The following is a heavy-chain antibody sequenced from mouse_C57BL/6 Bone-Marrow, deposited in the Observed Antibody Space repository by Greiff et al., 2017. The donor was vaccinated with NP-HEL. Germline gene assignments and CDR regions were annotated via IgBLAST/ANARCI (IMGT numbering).Heavy chain of an antibody. CDR3: ARRYSPWYFDV. CDR2: IHPNSGST. V-gene: IGHV1-64*01. J-gene: IGHJ1*03. CDR1: GYAFSSYW. Sequence: QVQLQQSGAELVKPGASVKISCKASGYAFSSYWMNWVKQRPGQGLEWIGMIHPNSGSTNYNEKFKSKATLTVDKSSSTAYMQLSSLTSEDSAVYYCARRYSPWYFDVWGTGTTVTVSS. D-gene: IGHD2-12*01.